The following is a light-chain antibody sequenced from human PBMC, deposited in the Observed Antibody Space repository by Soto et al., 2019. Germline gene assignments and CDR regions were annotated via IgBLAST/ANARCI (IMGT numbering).Light chain of an antibody. Sequence: QYVLPHPPSASGSPGQSVTISCTGTKNDIGVYDFVSWYQHHPGKAPRLIIYEVVQRPSGVPDRFSGSKSGNTASLTFSGLKAADEADYFCKSYAGSNTYVFGSGTKV. CDR2: EVV. V-gene: IGLV2-8*01. CDR3: KSYAGSNTYV. J-gene: IGLJ1*01. CDR1: KNDIGVYDF.